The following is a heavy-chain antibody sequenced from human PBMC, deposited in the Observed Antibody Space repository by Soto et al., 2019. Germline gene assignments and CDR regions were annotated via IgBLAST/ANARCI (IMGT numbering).Heavy chain of an antibody. CDR3: ARGVATIYFDY. D-gene: IGHD5-12*01. CDR1: GYTFTSYA. CDR2: INAGNGNT. Sequence: GASVKVSCKAPGYTFTSYAMHWVRQAPGQRLEWMGWINAGNGNTKYSQKFQGRVTITRDTSASTAYMELSSLRSEDTAVYYCARGVATIYFDYWGQGTLVTVSS. V-gene: IGHV1-3*01. J-gene: IGHJ4*02.